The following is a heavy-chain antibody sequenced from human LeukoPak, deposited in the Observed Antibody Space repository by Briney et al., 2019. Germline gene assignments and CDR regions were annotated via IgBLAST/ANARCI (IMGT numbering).Heavy chain of an antibody. J-gene: IGHJ3*02. Sequence: GGSLRLSCAASGFTFSNYGMHWVRQAPGKGLEWVAFILYDGSNKYYADSVKGRFTISRDNAKNSLYLQMNSLRAEDTAVYYCARDGPGGDYVRGGDAFDIWGQGTMVTVSS. V-gene: IGHV3-30*02. CDR3: ARDGPGGDYVRGGDAFDI. CDR1: GFTFSNYG. CDR2: ILYDGSNK. D-gene: IGHD4-17*01.